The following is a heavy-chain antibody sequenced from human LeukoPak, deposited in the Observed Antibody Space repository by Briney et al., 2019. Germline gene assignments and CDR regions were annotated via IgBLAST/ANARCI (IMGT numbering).Heavy chain of an antibody. D-gene: IGHD6-13*01. CDR3: AKALAYSSRSELGY. CDR2: ISGSGGST. Sequence: GGSLRLSCAASGFTFSSYAMSWFRQAPGKGLEWVSAISGSGGSTYYADSVKGRFTISRDNSKNTLYLQMNSLRAEDTAVYYCAKALAYSSRSELGYWGQGTLVTVSS. V-gene: IGHV3-23*01. CDR1: GFTFSSYA. J-gene: IGHJ4*02.